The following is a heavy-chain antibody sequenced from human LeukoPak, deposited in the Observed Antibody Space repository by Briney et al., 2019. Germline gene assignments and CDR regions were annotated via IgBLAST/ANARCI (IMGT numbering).Heavy chain of an antibody. CDR3: ARGKIGYYYGDYDGY. CDR1: GFTFSNFA. Sequence: GGSLRLSCAASGFTFSNFAMGWVRQAPGKGLEWVSYINTISSTKYYADSVKGRFTISRDNAKNSLSLQMNSLRDEDTAVYYCARGKIGYYYGDYDGYWGQGTLVTVSS. V-gene: IGHV3-48*02. D-gene: IGHD4-17*01. J-gene: IGHJ4*02. CDR2: INTISSTK.